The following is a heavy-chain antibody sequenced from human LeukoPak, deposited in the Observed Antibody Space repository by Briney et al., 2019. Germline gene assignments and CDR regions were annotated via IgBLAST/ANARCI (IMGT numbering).Heavy chain of an antibody. J-gene: IGHJ4*02. CDR2: IRGSGGST. Sequence: PGGSLRLSCAASGFTFSSYAMSWVRQAPGKGLEWVSAIRGSGGSTYYADSVKGRFTISRDNSKNTLYLQMDSLRAEDTAVYYCAKDTHDCGDHFDYWGQGTLVTVSS. V-gene: IGHV3-23*01. CDR3: AKDTHDCGDHFDY. D-gene: IGHD4-17*01. CDR1: GFTFSSYA.